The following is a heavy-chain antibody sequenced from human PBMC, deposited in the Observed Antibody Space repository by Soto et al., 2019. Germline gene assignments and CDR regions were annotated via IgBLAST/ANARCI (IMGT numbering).Heavy chain of an antibody. CDR1: GYTFTSYG. CDR3: ANSLGYCNSTSCPRGVFDY. J-gene: IGHJ4*02. CDR2: ISAYNGNT. V-gene: IGHV1-18*01. D-gene: IGHD2-2*01. Sequence: ASVKVSCKASGYTFTSYGISWVRQAPGQGLEWMGWISAYNGNTNYAQKLQGRVTMTTDTSTSTAYMELRSLRSDDTAVYYCANSLGYCNSTSCPRGVFDYWGQGTLDIGSS.